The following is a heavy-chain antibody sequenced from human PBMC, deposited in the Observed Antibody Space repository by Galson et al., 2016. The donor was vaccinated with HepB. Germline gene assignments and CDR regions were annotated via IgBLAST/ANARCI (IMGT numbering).Heavy chain of an antibody. CDR3: VRDRSQDWFDP. D-gene: IGHD3-10*01. CDR2: IHYSGST. Sequence: SETLSLTCTVSGVSISSGSYYWSWIRQPPGKGLEWIGCIHYSGSTKYNPSLKSRVTISVDTSKNQFSLKLSSVADADTAVYYCVRDRSQDWFDPWGQGTLVTGSS. V-gene: IGHV4-61*01. CDR1: GVSISSGSYY. J-gene: IGHJ5*02.